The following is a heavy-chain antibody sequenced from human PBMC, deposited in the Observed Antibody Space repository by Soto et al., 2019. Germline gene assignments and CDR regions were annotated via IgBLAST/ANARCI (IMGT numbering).Heavy chain of an antibody. CDR3: AKFRRNYFGD. CDR2: IYPIGPT. CDR1: GDSMSPFY. Sequence: QVQLQESGPGLVKPSETLSLTCTVSGDSMSPFYWSWIRQPPGKGLEWIGYIYPIGPTTYNPSLKSRVTSALDSSKNQFSLKLTSVTAADTAVYYCAKFRRNYFGDWGQGTLVTVSS. V-gene: IGHV4-59*03. J-gene: IGHJ4*02. D-gene: IGHD3-10*01.